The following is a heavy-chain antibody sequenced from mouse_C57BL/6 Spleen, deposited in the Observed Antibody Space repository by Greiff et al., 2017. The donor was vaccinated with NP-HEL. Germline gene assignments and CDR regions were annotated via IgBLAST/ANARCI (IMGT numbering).Heavy chain of an antibody. V-gene: IGHV5-16*01. CDR2: INYDGSST. J-gene: IGHJ1*03. Sequence: EVKVVESEGGLVQPGSSMKLSCTASGFTFSDYYMAWVRQVPEKGLEWVANINYDGSSTYYLDSLKSRFIISRDNAKNILYLQMSSLKSEDTATYYCARGSSNYVDWYFDVWGTGTTVTVSS. CDR3: ARGSSNYVDWYFDV. CDR1: GFTFSDYY. D-gene: IGHD2-5*01.